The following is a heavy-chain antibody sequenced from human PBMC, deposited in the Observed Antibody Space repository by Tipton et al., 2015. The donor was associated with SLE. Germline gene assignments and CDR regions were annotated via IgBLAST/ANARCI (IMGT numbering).Heavy chain of an antibody. J-gene: IGHJ4*02. CDR3: ATELFRGYTSGWGPDY. Sequence: TLSLTCTVSGGSISPYYWSWIRQSPGKGLEWIGNIYYSGSVNYNPSLNGRVTISVDTSKNQFSLKLSSVTAADTAVYYCATELFRGYTSGWGPDYWGQGTLVTVSS. CDR1: GGSISPYY. V-gene: IGHV4-59*08. D-gene: IGHD6-19*01. CDR2: IYYSGSV.